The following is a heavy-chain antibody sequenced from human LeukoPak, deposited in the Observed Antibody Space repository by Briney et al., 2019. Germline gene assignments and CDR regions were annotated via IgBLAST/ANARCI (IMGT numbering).Heavy chain of an antibody. V-gene: IGHV3-30-3*02. CDR3: AKLRFLGAFDI. CDR2: ISYDGSNK. Sequence: GGSLRLSCAASGFTFSSYAMHWVRQAPGKGLEWVAVISYDGSNKYYADSVKGRFTISRDNSKNTLYLQMNSLRAEDTAVYYCAKLRFLGAFDIWGQGTMVTVSS. J-gene: IGHJ3*02. D-gene: IGHD2-21*01. CDR1: GFTFSSYA.